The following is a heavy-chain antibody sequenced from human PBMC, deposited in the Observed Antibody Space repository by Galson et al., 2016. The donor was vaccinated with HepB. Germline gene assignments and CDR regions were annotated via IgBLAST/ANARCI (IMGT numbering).Heavy chain of an antibody. D-gene: IGHD3-16*01. CDR1: GFSLNTFG. CDR2: LRFDGTST. V-gene: IGHV3-33*08. Sequence: SLRLSCAASGFSLNTFGTHWVRQAPGRGLEWVAYLRFDGTSTYYGDSVMGRFTISRDISTNTIYLQMNSLRAEDTGLYYCARDLYDHLFDYWGQGTPVVVSS. CDR3: ARDLYDHLFDY. J-gene: IGHJ4*02.